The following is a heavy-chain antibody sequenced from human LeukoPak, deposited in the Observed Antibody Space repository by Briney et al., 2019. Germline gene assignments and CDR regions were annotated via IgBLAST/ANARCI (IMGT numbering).Heavy chain of an antibody. CDR3: SRGSDSSAYPDYYFDY. CDR1: GYTFTDSY. J-gene: IGHJ4*02. CDR2: INPNSGGT. D-gene: IGHD3-22*01. V-gene: IGHV1-2*02. Sequence: GASVKVSCKASGYTFTDSYMHWVRQAPGQGLEWMGWINPNSGGTDCAQTFQGRVTMTRDTSISTAYMDLSRLRSDDTAVYYCSRGSDSSAYPDYYFDYWGQGTLVTVSS.